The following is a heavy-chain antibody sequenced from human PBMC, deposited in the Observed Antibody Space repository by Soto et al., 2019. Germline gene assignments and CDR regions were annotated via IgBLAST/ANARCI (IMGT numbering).Heavy chain of an antibody. CDR3: AKDMSIAAAGSYYYMDV. V-gene: IGHV3-9*01. CDR1: GFTFDDYA. CDR2: ISWNSGSI. J-gene: IGHJ6*03. D-gene: IGHD6-13*01. Sequence: GGSLRLSCAASGFTFDDYAMHWVRQAPGKGLEWVSGISWNSGSIGYADSVKGRFTISRDNAKNSLYLQMNSLRAEDTALYYCAKDMSIAAAGSYYYMDVWGKGTTVTVSS.